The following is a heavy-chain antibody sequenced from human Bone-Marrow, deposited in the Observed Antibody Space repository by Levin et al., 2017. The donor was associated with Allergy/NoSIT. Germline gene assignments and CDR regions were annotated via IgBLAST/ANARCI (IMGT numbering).Heavy chain of an antibody. CDR3: ARDTTGLLDV. Sequence: ASVKVSCKASGGTFSSYAISWVRQAPGQGLEWMGGIIPIFGTANYAQKFQGRVTITADESTSTAYMELSSLRSEDTAVYYCARDTTGLLDVWGQGTTVTVSS. V-gene: IGHV1-69*13. J-gene: IGHJ6*02. CDR2: IIPIFGTA. CDR1: GGTFSSYA. D-gene: IGHD1-14*01.